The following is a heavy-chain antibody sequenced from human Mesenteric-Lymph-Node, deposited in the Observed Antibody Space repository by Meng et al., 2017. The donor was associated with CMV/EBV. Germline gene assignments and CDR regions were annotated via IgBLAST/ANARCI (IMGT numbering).Heavy chain of an antibody. J-gene: IGHJ4*02. CDR1: GFTFSSYA. Sequence: GESLKISCAASGFTFSSYAMHWVRQAPGKGLEWVAVISYDGSNKYYADSVKGRFTISRDNSKNTLYVQMNSLRAEDTAVYYCAKSQSGLIDHWGQGTLVTVSS. CDR3: AKSQSGLIDH. D-gene: IGHD3-16*01. CDR2: ISYDGSNK. V-gene: IGHV3-30-3*02.